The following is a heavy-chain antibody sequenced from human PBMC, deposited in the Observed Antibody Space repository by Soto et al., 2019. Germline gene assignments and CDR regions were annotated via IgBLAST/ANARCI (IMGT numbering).Heavy chain of an antibody. D-gene: IGHD3-16*02. CDR2: INHSGST. CDR3: ARALTFGGVIVDLGY. CDR1: GGSFSGYY. Sequence: SETLSLTCAVYGGSFSGYYWIWIRQPPGKGLEWIGEINHSGSTNYNPSLKSRVTISVDTSKNQFSLKLSSVTAADTAVYYCARALTFGGVIVDLGYWGQGTLVTVSS. V-gene: IGHV4-34*01. J-gene: IGHJ4*02.